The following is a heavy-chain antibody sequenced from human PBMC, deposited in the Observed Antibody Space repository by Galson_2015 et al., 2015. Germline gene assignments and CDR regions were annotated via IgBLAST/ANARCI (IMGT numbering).Heavy chain of an antibody. CDR1: GDSVSSKSAA. CDR2: TYYRSKWSN. CDR3: ARGDQNFDY. J-gene: IGHJ4*02. Sequence: CAISGDSVSSKSAAWNWIRQSPSRGLEWLGRTYYRSKWSNNYAVSVKSRITINPDTSKNQFSLHLNSVTPGDTAVYYCARGDQNFDYWGQGTLVTVSS. V-gene: IGHV6-1*01.